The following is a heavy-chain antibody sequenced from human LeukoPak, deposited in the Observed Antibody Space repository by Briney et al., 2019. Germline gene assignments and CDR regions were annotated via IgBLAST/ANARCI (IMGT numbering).Heavy chain of an antibody. D-gene: IGHD6-13*01. Sequence: ASVRVSCKAAGYTFTSYGISWLRQSPGQGLEWRGGISAYNGNTNYAQKLQCRVTITTDTSTRTPYMELRSLRSDDTAVYYCARRLLSRSWSSWFDPWGQGTLVTISS. CDR1: GYTFTSYG. CDR2: ISAYNGNT. V-gene: IGHV1-18*01. CDR3: ARRLLSRSWSSWFDP. J-gene: IGHJ5*02.